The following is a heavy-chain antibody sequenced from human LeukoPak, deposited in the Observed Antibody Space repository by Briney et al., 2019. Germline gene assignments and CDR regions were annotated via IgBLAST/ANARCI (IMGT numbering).Heavy chain of an antibody. Sequence: GRSLRLSCAASGFTFSNYAMHWVRQAPGKGLEWVALISYDGSNQYYADSVKGRFTLSRDNSKNTLYLGMNSLRAEGTAVYYCARGDLYYYASGSYFPVDYWGQGTLVTVSS. CDR1: GFTFSNYA. CDR2: ISYDGSNQ. D-gene: IGHD3-10*01. V-gene: IGHV3-30-3*01. J-gene: IGHJ4*02. CDR3: ARGDLYYYASGSYFPVDY.